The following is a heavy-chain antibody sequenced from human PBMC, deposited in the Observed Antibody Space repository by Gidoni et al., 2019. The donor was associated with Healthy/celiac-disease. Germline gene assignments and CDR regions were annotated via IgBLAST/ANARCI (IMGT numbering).Heavy chain of an antibody. D-gene: IGHD6-13*01. CDR2: ISWDGGST. J-gene: IGHJ6*02. CDR3: AKDAQRVAAAGGHYGMDV. Sequence: EVQLVESGGVVVQPGGSLRLSCAASGFTFDDYTMHWVRQAPGKGLEWVSLISWDGGSTYYADSVKGRFTISRDNSKNSLYLQMNSLRTEDTALYYCAKDAQRVAAAGGHYGMDVWGQGTTVTVSS. CDR1: GFTFDDYT. V-gene: IGHV3-43*01.